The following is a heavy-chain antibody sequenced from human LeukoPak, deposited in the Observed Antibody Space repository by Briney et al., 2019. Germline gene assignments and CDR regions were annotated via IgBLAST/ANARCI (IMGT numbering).Heavy chain of an antibody. V-gene: IGHV1-69*05. Sequence: SVKVSCKASGGTFSSYAISWVRQAPGQGLEWMGGIIPIFGTANYAQKFQGRATITTDESTSTAYMELSSLRSEDTAVYYCARWEGTSATLFDPWGQGTLVTVSS. CDR1: GGTFSSYA. CDR3: ARWEGTSATLFDP. D-gene: IGHD1-26*01. J-gene: IGHJ5*02. CDR2: IIPIFGTA.